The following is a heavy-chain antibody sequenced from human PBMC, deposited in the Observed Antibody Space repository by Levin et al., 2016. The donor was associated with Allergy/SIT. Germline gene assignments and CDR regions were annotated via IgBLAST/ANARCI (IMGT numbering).Heavy chain of an antibody. V-gene: IGHV3-30*18. D-gene: IGHD3-9*01. CDR3: AKIRRLGEAFDWLLYGMDV. CDR2: ISYDGSNK. J-gene: IGHJ6*02. Sequence: WIRQPPGKGLEWVAVISYDGSNKYYADSVKGRFTISRDNSKNTLYLQMNSLRAEDTAVYYCAKIRRLGEAFDWLLYGMDVWGQGTTVTVSS.